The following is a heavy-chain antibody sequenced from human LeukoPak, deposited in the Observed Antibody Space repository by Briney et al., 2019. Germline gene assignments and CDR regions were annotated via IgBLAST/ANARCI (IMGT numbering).Heavy chain of an antibody. D-gene: IGHD6-19*01. CDR1: GVGFNDYA. CDR3: AKDAQARLWLPRCSFDS. Sequence: GGSLRLSCGASGVGFNDYAMGWVRQAPGKGLEWVSVLTGSGAGTYYADSVKGRFTISRDNSKNTLYLQMDSLRANDTAVYFCAKDAQARLWLPRCSFDSWGRGTLVTVSS. CDR2: LTGSGAGT. V-gene: IGHV3-23*01. J-gene: IGHJ4*02.